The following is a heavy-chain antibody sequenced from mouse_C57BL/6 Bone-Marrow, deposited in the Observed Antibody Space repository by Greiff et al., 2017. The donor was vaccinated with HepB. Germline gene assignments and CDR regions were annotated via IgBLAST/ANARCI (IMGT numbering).Heavy chain of an antibody. CDR1: GYTFTSYW. V-gene: IGHV1-69*01. Sequence: QVQLKQPGAELVMPGASVKLSCKASGYTFTSYWMHWVKQRPGQGLEWIGEIDPSDSYTNYNQKFKGKSTLTVDKSSSTAYMQLSSLTSEDSAVYYCARSERPYYDYDWFAYWGQVTLVTVSA. J-gene: IGHJ3*01. CDR3: ARSERPYYDYDWFAY. D-gene: IGHD2-4*01. CDR2: IDPSDSYT.